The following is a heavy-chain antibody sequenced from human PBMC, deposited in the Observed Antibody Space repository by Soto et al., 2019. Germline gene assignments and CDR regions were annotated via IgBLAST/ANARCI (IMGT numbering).Heavy chain of an antibody. Sequence: EVQLLESGGALVQPGGSLRLSCTASGLTFSTYAMGWVRQAPGKGLQWVSTISDSSGSTYYADSVKGRFAISRDNSKNTLYLQMSSLRGDDTAIYYCARLDYGPDFWGQGTLVTVSS. CDR3: ARLDYGPDF. J-gene: IGHJ4*02. V-gene: IGHV3-23*01. CDR2: ISDSSGST. D-gene: IGHD4-17*01. CDR1: GLTFSTYA.